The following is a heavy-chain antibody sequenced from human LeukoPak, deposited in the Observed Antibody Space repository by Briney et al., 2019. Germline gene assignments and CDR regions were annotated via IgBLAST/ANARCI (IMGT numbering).Heavy chain of an antibody. V-gene: IGHV3-53*01. CDR2: IYTDGST. Sequence: GGSLRLSCAASGFTVSGNYMNWVRQAPRKGPEWVSVIYTDGSTYHADSVKGRFTISRDNSKNTVYLQMNSLRAEDTAVYYCVRDSGSSYGYYFLHWGQGTLVTVSS. J-gene: IGHJ1*01. D-gene: IGHD1-26*01. CDR3: VRDSGSSYGYYFLH. CDR1: GFTVSGNY.